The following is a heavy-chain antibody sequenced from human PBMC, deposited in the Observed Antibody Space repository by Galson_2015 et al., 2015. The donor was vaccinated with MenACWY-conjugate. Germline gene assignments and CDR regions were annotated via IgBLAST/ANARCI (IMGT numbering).Heavy chain of an antibody. Sequence: SLRLSCAASGFTFRNYWMSWLRQAPGKGLEWVANIKKQDGSEKYYVDSVKGRFTLSRDNAKNSLYLQMNSLRGEDTAVYYCAQPSGDYASYFDLWGQGTLVTVSS. CDR3: AQPSGDYASYFDL. J-gene: IGHJ4*02. V-gene: IGHV3-7*03. D-gene: IGHD4-17*01. CDR1: GFTFRNYW. CDR2: IKKQDGSEK.